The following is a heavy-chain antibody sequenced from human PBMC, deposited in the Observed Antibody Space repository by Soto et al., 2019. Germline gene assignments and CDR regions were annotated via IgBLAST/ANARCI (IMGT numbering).Heavy chain of an antibody. V-gene: IGHV5-51*01. CDR2: IYPGDSDT. Sequence: GESLKISCKGSGYSFTRYWIGWGRQMPGKGLGWMGIIYPGDSDTRYSPSFQGQGTISAAKSVSTAYLQWSSLKASDTAMYYCASSKFYCSGGSCYSNAFDIWGQGTMVTVSS. J-gene: IGHJ3*02. D-gene: IGHD2-15*01. CDR1: GYSFTRYW. CDR3: ASSKFYCSGGSCYSNAFDI.